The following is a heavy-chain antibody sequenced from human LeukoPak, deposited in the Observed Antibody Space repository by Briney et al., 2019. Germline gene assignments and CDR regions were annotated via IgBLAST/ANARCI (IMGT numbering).Heavy chain of an antibody. CDR2: INPNTGGT. CDR3: ARDRGGTYYVPIN. V-gene: IGHV1-2*06. CDR1: GYTFTGYY. D-gene: IGHD1-26*01. J-gene: IGHJ4*02. Sequence: ASVKVSCKASGYTFTGYYIHWVRQAPGRGLEWMGRINPNTGGTYYAQKFQDRVTMTRDTSITTAYMDLSRLRSDDAAVYYCARDRGGTYYVPINWGQGTLVTVSS.